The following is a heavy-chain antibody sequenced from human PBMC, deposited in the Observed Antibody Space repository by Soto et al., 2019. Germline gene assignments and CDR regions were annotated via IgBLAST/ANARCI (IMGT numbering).Heavy chain of an antibody. CDR2: IYYSGST. Sequence: SETLSLTCPVSGGSISSGDYYWSWIRQPPGKGLEWIGYIYYSGSTYYNPSLKSRVSISVDTSKNQFSLKLSSVTAADTAVYYCARSAVTTSDYWGQGTLVTVSS. J-gene: IGHJ4*02. CDR1: GGSISSGDYY. D-gene: IGHD4-17*01. CDR3: ARSAVTTSDY. V-gene: IGHV4-30-4*01.